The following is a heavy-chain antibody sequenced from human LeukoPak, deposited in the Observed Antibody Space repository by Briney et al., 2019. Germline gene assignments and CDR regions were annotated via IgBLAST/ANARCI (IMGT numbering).Heavy chain of an antibody. V-gene: IGHV4-59*01. CDR2: IYYSGST. D-gene: IGHD6-19*01. J-gene: IGHJ1*01. CDR3: ASLTGYSSGWYGLSEYFQH. CDR1: GGSISSYY. Sequence: SETLSLTCTVSGGSISSYYWSWIRQPPGKGLEWIGYIYYSGSTNYNPSLKSRVTISVDTSKNQFSLKLSSVTAADTAVYYCASLTGYSSGWYGLSEYFQHWGQGTLVTVSS.